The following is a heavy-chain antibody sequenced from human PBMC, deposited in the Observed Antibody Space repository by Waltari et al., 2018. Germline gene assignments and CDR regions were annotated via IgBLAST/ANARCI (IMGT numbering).Heavy chain of an antibody. Sequence: EVQLVQSGAEVKKPGESLKISCKGSGYSFSSYWIAWVRQMPGKGLEWVLIIDPADPDTIFSPSLHGQVTISADNSISTAYLQWSSLKASDTAMYYCARRDDYGGNPDYWGQGTLVTVSS. D-gene: IGHD4-17*01. CDR1: GYSFSSYW. V-gene: IGHV5-51*01. J-gene: IGHJ4*02. CDR2: IDPADPDT. CDR3: ARRDDYGGNPDY.